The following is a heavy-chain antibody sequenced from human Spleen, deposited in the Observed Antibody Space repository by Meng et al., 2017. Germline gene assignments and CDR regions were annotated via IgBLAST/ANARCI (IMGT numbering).Heavy chain of an antibody. V-gene: IGHV4-34*01. CDR3: ARSLRDYYGSGRLGP. J-gene: IGHJ5*02. CDR2: INHSGST. Sequence: QVQLQQWGAGLLKPSETLSLTCAVYGGSFSGYYWGWIRQPPGKGLEWIGEINHSGSTNYNPSLKSRVTISIDTSKNQFSLKLSSVTAADTAVYYCARSLRDYYGSGRLGPWGQGTLVTVSS. CDR1: GGSFSGYY. D-gene: IGHD3-10*01.